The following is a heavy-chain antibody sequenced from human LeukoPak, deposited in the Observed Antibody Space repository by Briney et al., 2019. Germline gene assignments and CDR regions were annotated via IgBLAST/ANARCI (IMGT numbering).Heavy chain of an antibody. D-gene: IGHD2-15*01. V-gene: IGHV3-11*04. CDR1: GFTVSSNY. Sequence: GGSLRLSCAASGFTVSSNYMRWVRQAPGKGLEWVSYISSSGTTKYYADSVKGRFTISRDNAKKSLYLQMNSLRADDTAVYYCARTGYCSGATCFYYYSYYMDVWGKGTTVTVSS. J-gene: IGHJ6*03. CDR3: ARTGYCSGATCFYYYSYYMDV. CDR2: ISSSGTTK.